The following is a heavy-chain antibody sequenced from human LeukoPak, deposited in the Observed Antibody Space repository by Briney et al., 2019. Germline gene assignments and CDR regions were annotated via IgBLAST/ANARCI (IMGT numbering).Heavy chain of an antibody. J-gene: IGHJ4*02. CDR3: ARGSYGSGNYYLDY. Sequence: GGSLRLSCAASGFTVSSNYMSWVRQAPGKGLEWVSVIYSGGSTYYTDSVKGRFTISRDNSKNALYLQMNSLRAEDTAVYYCARGSYGSGNYYLDYWGQGTLVTVSS. D-gene: IGHD3-10*01. V-gene: IGHV3-66*01. CDR1: GFTVSSNY. CDR2: IYSGGST.